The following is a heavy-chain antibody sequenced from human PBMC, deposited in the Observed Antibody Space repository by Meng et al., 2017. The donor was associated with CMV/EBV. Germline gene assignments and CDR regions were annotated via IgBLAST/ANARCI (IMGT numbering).Heavy chain of an antibody. J-gene: IGHJ6*02. Sequence: GESLKISCAASGFTFNNYVLHWVRQAPGKGLEWVAVIFYHGNTQYYADSVKGRFTISRDNSKNTLYLQMNSLRAEDTAVYYCARSGITRVYTRPEPPPGMDVWGQGTTVTVSS. CDR1: GFTFNNYV. CDR2: IFYHGNTQ. D-gene: IGHD1-14*01. V-gene: IGHV3-30-3*01. CDR3: ARSGITRVYTRPEPPPGMDV.